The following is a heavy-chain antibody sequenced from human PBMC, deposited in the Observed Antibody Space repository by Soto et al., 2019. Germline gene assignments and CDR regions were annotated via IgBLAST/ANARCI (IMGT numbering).Heavy chain of an antibody. Sequence: QVQLVESGGGVVQPGRSLRLSCAASGFTFSSYGMHWVRQAPGKGLEWVAVISYDGSNKYYADSVKGRFTISRDNSKNTLYLQMNSLRDEDTAVYYCAKGLAYYYDSSGYYYPDYWGQGTLVTVSS. J-gene: IGHJ4*02. D-gene: IGHD3-22*01. CDR1: GFTFSSYG. V-gene: IGHV3-30*18. CDR2: ISYDGSNK. CDR3: AKGLAYYYDSSGYYYPDY.